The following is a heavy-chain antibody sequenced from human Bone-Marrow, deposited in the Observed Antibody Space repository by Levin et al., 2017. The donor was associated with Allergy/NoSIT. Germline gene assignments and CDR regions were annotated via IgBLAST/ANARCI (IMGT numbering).Heavy chain of an antibody. CDR2: ISYDGRNK. J-gene: IGHJ5*02. Sequence: PGGSLRLSCAGSKFTFSDYDMHWVRQAPGKGLEWVAVISYDGRNKYYADSVKGRFTISRDNSRNTQFLQMNSLRAEDTAIYYCARGIFGAGSYPSIGGWFGPWGQGTRVTVSS. CDR3: ARGIFGAGSYPSIGGWFGP. D-gene: IGHD3-10*01. CDR1: KFTFSDYD. V-gene: IGHV3-30*04.